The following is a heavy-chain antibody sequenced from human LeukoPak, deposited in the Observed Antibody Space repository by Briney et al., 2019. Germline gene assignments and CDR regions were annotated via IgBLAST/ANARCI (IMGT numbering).Heavy chain of an antibody. V-gene: IGHV3-11*01. D-gene: IGHD2-2*01. J-gene: IGHJ6*02. CDR2: ISSPGTTV. Sequence: GGSLRLSCAASGFTFSSYWMHWFRLRPGKGLEWISYISSPGTTVYYSDSVRGRFTLSRDNAKNSVFLQMNSLRVEDTALYYCARGEKYPSRFGMDVWGQGTTVTVSS. CDR1: GFTFSSYW. CDR3: ARGEKYPSRFGMDV.